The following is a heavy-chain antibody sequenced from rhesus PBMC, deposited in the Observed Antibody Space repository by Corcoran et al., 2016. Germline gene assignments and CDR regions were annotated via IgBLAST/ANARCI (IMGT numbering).Heavy chain of an antibody. Sequence: QVQLQESGPGLVKPSETLSLTCAVSGGSISDDYYWSWIRQPPGKGLEWFGYIYGSGGGTNYNPSLKNRVTISIDTSKNQFSLKLSSVTAADTAVYYCARDGTVANFDYWGQGVLVTVSS. J-gene: IGHJ4*01. D-gene: IGHD4-29*01. CDR3: ARDGTVANFDY. V-gene: IGHV4-106*01. CDR2: IYGSGGGT. CDR1: GGSISDDYY.